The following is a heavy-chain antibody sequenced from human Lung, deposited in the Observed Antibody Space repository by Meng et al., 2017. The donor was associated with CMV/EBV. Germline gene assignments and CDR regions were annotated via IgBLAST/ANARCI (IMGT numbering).Heavy chain of an antibody. CDR3: ARDVSPRSSAYFAIYYFYALEV. J-gene: IGHJ6*01. CDR1: GFTFSSYS. Sequence: ESXKISXAASGFTFSSYSMNWVRQAPGKGLEWVSSISNSGAYIYYADSVKGRFTISRDNAQNSLFLHMNSLRAEDSAVYYCARDVSPRSSAYFAIYYFYALEVWGQESXVNGYS. D-gene: IGHD2-21*01. V-gene: IGHV3-21*01. CDR2: ISNSGAYI.